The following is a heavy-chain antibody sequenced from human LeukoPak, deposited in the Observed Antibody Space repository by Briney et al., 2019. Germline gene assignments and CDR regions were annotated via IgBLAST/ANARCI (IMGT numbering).Heavy chain of an antibody. Sequence: PSETLSLTCTVSGGSISSSSYYWGWIRQPPGKGLEWIGSIYYSGSTYYNPSLKSRVTISVDTSKNQFSLKLSSVTAADTAVYYCARGNTGYSSSWYGVRYYDYYMDVWGKGTTVTVSS. CDR1: GGSISSSSYY. CDR3: ARGNTGYSSSWYGVRYYDYYMDV. CDR2: IYYSGST. V-gene: IGHV4-39*07. J-gene: IGHJ6*03. D-gene: IGHD6-13*01.